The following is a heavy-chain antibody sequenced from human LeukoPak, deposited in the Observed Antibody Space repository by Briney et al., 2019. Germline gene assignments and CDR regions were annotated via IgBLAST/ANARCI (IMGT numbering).Heavy chain of an antibody. Sequence: GGSLRLSCAASGFAFSNYAMHWVRQAPGKGLEWVAVISYDGSNKYYADSVKGRFTISRDNSKNTLYLQMNSLRAEDTAVYYCARPVIAAAGYDYYYGMDVWGQGTTVTVSS. D-gene: IGHD6-13*01. CDR2: ISYDGSNK. J-gene: IGHJ6*02. V-gene: IGHV3-30-3*01. CDR1: GFAFSNYA. CDR3: ARPVIAAAGYDYYYGMDV.